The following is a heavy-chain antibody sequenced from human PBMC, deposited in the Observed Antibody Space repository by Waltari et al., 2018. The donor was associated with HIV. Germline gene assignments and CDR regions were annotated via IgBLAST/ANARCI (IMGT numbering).Heavy chain of an antibody. CDR3: ARECLRVCFSSGWEEVAH. Sequence: EVQLVESGGGLVQPGGWLRLSCEASGFTFSSYWMEWVGQAPGKGLEWVSRINTDGNTITYADSVKGRFTISRDNANNTLYLEMNSLRPEDTGIYYCARECLRVCFSSGWEEVAHWGQGTLVTVSS. D-gene: IGHD6-19*01. V-gene: IGHV3-74*01. CDR2: INTDGNTI. CDR1: GFTFSSYW. J-gene: IGHJ4*02.